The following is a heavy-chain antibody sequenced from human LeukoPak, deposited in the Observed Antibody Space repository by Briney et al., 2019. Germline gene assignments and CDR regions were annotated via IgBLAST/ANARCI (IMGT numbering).Heavy chain of an antibody. Sequence: ASVKVSCKASGYTFTSYGISWVRQAPGQGLEWMGWISAYNGNTNYAQKFQGRVTMTRDTSISTAYMELSRLRSDDTAVYYCARDLAGTIFGVVTPQYWGQGTLVTVSS. D-gene: IGHD3-3*01. CDR3: ARDLAGTIFGVVTPQY. V-gene: IGHV1-18*01. CDR2: ISAYNGNT. CDR1: GYTFTSYG. J-gene: IGHJ4*02.